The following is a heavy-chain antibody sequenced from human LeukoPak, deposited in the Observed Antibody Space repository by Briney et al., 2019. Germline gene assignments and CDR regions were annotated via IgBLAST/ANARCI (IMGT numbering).Heavy chain of an antibody. CDR1: GYTFTGYY. Sequence: VSVKVSCKASGYTFTGYYKHWVRQAPGQGLEWMGWINPNSGGTNYAQKFQGRVTMTRDTSISTAYMELSRLRSDDTAVYYCARGPVGPEWLVWDFDYWGQGTLVTVSS. CDR2: INPNSGGT. D-gene: IGHD6-19*01. CDR3: ARGPVGPEWLVWDFDY. J-gene: IGHJ4*02. V-gene: IGHV1-2*02.